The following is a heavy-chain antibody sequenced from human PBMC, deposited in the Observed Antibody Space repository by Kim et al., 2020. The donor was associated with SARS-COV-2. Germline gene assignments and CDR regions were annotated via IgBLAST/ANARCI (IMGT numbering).Heavy chain of an antibody. V-gene: IGHV1-3*01. D-gene: IGHD1-26*01. J-gene: IGHJ4*02. Sequence: TCQGRVTITRDTSASTADMELSSLRSEDTAVYYCARAEWELRTPAYYFDYWGQGTLVTVSS. CDR3: ARAEWELRTPAYYFDY.